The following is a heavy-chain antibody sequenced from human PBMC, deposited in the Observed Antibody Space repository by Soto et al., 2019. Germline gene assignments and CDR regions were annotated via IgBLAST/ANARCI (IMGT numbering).Heavy chain of an antibody. V-gene: IGHV3-48*03. CDR3: ARETLRDAIDI. CDR2: IRANDESI. J-gene: IGHJ3*02. Sequence: GSLRLSCVASGFEFRSYEMNWVRQAPGKGLEWVSNIRANDESIYYVDSVKGRVSVSRDNAKNSLFLEMNSLRVDDTAVYYCARETLRDAIDIWGQGTMVTVSS. CDR1: GFEFRSYE.